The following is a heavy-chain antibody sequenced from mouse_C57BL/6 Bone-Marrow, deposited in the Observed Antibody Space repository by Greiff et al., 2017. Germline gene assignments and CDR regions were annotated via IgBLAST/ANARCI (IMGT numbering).Heavy chain of an antibody. CDR2: IHPNSGST. Sequence: QVQLQQPGAELVKPGASVKLSCKASGYTFTSYWMHWVKQRPGQGLEWIGMIHPNSGSTNYNEKFKSKATLTVDKSSSTAYMQLSSLTSEDSAVYFCARGTLYYYGSSWYCDVWGTGTTVTVSA. V-gene: IGHV1-64*01. D-gene: IGHD1-1*01. CDR1: GYTFTSYW. J-gene: IGHJ1*03. CDR3: ARGTLYYYGSSWYCDV.